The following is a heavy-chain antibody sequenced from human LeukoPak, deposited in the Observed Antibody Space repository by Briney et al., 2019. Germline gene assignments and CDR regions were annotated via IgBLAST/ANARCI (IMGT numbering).Heavy chain of an antibody. V-gene: IGHV3-23*01. Sequence: PGGSLRLSCAASGFTFSSYAMSWVRQAPGKGLEWVSAISGSGGSTYYADSVKGRFTISRDNSKNTLYLQMNSLRAEDTAVYYCAREGRPYYYDSSGYFGYWGQGTLVTVSS. D-gene: IGHD3-22*01. CDR1: GFTFSSYA. CDR3: AREGRPYYYDSSGYFGY. J-gene: IGHJ4*02. CDR2: ISGSGGST.